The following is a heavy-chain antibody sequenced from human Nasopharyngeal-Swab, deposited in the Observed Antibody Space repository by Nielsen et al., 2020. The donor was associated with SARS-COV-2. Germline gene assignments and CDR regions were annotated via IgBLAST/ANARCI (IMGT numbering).Heavy chain of an antibody. J-gene: IGHJ6*02. CDR3: ARDQNYYYGMDV. CDR2: IKQDGSEK. Sequence: GESLKISCAASGFTFSSYWMSWVRQAPGKGLEWVANIKQDGSEKYYVDSVKGRFTISRDNAKNSLYLQMNSLRAEDTAVYYCARDQNYYYGMDVWGQGTAVTVSS. V-gene: IGHV3-7*01. CDR1: GFTFSSYW.